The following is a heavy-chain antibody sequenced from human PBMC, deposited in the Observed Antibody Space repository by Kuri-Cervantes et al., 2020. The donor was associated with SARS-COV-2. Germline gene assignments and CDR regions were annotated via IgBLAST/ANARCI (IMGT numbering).Heavy chain of an antibody. CDR1: GFTFDYYA. D-gene: IGHD6-13*01. Sequence: LSLTCAASGFTFDYYAMHWVRQAPGKGLEWVSGISGNSGSIGYADSVKGRFTISRDYAKNSLYLQMNSLRAEDTALYYCAKDTGSSWYFWYYWGQGTLVTVSS. CDR3: AKDTGSSWYFWYY. CDR2: ISGNSGSI. V-gene: IGHV3-9*01. J-gene: IGHJ4*02.